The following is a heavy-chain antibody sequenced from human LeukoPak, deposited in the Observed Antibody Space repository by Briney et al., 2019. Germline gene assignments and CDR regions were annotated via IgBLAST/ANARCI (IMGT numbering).Heavy chain of an antibody. D-gene: IGHD6-13*01. CDR1: GGSFSGYY. V-gene: IGHV4-34*01. CDR3: ARGYSSSWYFSNYYYYMDV. CDR2: INHSGST. Sequence: PSETLSLTCAVYGGSFSGYYWSWIRQPPGKGLEWLGEINHSGSTNYNPSLKSRVTISVDTSKNQFSLKLSSVTAADTAVYYCARGYSSSWYFSNYYYYMDVWGKGTTVTVSS. J-gene: IGHJ6*03.